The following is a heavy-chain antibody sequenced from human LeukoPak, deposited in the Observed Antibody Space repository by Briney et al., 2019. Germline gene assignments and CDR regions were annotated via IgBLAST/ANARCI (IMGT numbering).Heavy chain of an antibody. CDR1: GFTFSSQT. J-gene: IGHJ3*02. V-gene: IGHV3-21*01. D-gene: IGHD3-22*01. CDR3: ARELYLSGYYVLSSDAFDI. Sequence: GGSLRLSCVASGFTFSSQTMNWVRQAPGKGLEWVSSISSTSSHIYYADSVKGRFTISRDNAKNSLYLQMNSLRAEDTAVYYCARELYLSGYYVLSSDAFDIWGQGTVVTVSS. CDR2: ISSTSSHI.